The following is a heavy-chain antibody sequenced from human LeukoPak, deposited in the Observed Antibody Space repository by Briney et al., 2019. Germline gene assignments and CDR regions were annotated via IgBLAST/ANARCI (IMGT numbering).Heavy chain of an antibody. V-gene: IGHV5-51*01. CDR1: GYSFTNYW. Sequence: GESLTLSCKGSGYSFTNYWIGWVRQMPGKGLEWMGIIYPGDSDTRYSPSFQGQVTISADKSISTAYLQWSRLKASDTAMYYCARRNVVITFNSFDIWGQGTMITVSS. CDR2: IYPGDSDT. J-gene: IGHJ3*02. D-gene: IGHD3-22*01. CDR3: ARRNVVITFNSFDI.